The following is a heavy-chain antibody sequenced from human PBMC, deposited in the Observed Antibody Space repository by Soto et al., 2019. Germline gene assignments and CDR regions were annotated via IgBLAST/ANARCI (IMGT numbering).Heavy chain of an antibody. CDR3: ARHLISRSWYYFDY. J-gene: IGHJ4*02. Sequence: QLQLQESGPGLVKPSETLSLTCTVSGGSISSSSYYWGWIRQPPGKGLEWIGSIYYSGSTYSNPALKSRVPISVDTSKNQFSLKLSSVPAADTDVYYCARHLISRSWYYFDYWGQGTLVTVSS. D-gene: IGHD6-13*01. V-gene: IGHV4-39*01. CDR1: GGSISSSSYY. CDR2: IYYSGST.